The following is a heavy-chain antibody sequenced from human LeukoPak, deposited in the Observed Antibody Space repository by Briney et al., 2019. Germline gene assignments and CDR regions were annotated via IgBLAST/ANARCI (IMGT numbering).Heavy chain of an antibody. D-gene: IGHD5-18*01. CDR1: GGSISSYY. Sequence: SETLSLTCTVSGGSISSYYWSWIRQPPGKGLEWIGDIYYSGSTYSNPPLKSRVTISVDTSKNHFSLRLRSVTAADTAVYYCARGRGYNYGSLDYWGQGTLVTVSS. CDR3: ARGRGYNYGSLDY. V-gene: IGHV4-59*12. J-gene: IGHJ4*02. CDR2: IYYSGST.